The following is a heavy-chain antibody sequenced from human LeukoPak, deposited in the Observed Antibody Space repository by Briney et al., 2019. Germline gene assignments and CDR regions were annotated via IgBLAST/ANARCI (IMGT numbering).Heavy chain of an antibody. CDR3: ARDPLVLDAFDI. Sequence: GGSLRLSCAASGFTFSSYWMHRVRQAPGKGLVWVSRINSDGSSTSYADSVKGRFTISRDNAKNTLYLQMNSLRAEDTAVYYCARDPLVLDAFDIWGQGTMVTVSS. V-gene: IGHV3-74*01. CDR1: GFTFSSYW. J-gene: IGHJ3*02. D-gene: IGHD2-21*01. CDR2: INSDGSST.